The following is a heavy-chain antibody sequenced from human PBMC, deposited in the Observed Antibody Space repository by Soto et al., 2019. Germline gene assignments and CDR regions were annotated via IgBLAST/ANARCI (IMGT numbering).Heavy chain of an antibody. Sequence: QVQLQESGPGLVKPSGTLSLTCAVSGGSISSSNWWTWVRQPPGKGLEWIEEIYHSGSTNYNPSLKSRITLSVDKSKNQFALKLTSVTAADTAVYYCARDRAVAGSDYWGQGTLVTVSS. V-gene: IGHV4-4*02. J-gene: IGHJ4*02. CDR1: GGSISSSNW. CDR3: ARDRAVAGSDY. D-gene: IGHD6-19*01. CDR2: IYHSGST.